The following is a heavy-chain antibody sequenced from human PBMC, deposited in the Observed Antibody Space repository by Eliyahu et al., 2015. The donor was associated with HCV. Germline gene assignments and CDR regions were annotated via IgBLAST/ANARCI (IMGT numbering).Heavy chain of an antibody. D-gene: IGHD6-19*01. CDR2: ISYDGSNK. V-gene: IGHV3-30*18. Sequence: QVQLVESGGGVVQPGRSLXLSCAXSGFTFSSYGMXWVRQAPGKGLEWVAVISYDGSNKYYADSVKGRFTISRDNSKNTLYLQMNSLRAEDTAVYYCAKDAKSLAVAWVYYFDYWGQGTLVTVSS. CDR3: AKDAKSLAVAWVYYFDY. J-gene: IGHJ4*02. CDR1: GFTFSSYG.